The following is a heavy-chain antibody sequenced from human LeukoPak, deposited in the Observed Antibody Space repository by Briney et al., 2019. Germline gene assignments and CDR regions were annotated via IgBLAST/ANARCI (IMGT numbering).Heavy chain of an antibody. J-gene: IGHJ3*01. V-gene: IGHV3-30-3*01. Sequence: GGSLRLSCAFTFSTYSIHWVRQAPGKGLEWMAVVSYDGRTSFYTDSVRGRFTISRDNSKNTVYLQMNSLRVEDTAVYYCVRHTYWGQGTMVTVSS. CDR3: VRHTY. CDR2: VSYDGRTS. CDR1: FTFSTYS.